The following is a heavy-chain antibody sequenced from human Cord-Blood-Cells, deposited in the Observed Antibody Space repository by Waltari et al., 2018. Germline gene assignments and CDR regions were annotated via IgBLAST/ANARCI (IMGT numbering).Heavy chain of an antibody. CDR2: ISYDGSNK. D-gene: IGHD3-3*01. J-gene: IGHJ4*02. V-gene: IGHV3-30-3*01. CDR3: ARDYYDFWSGYYPFDY. CDR1: GFTFSSYA. Sequence: QVQLVESGGGVVQPGRSLRLSCAASGFTFSSYAMHWVRPAPGKGLEWVAVISYDGSNKYYADSVKGRFTISRDNSKNTLYLQMNSLRAEDTAVYYCARDYYDFWSGYYPFDYWGQGTLVTVSS.